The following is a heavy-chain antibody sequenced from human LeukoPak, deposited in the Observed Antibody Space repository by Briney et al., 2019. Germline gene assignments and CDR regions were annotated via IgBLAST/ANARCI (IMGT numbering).Heavy chain of an antibody. V-gene: IGHV3-66*01. CDR3: ARVRGYYGSGSYAFDI. CDR2: IYSGGST. CDR1: GFTVSSNY. Sequence: GGSLRLSCAASGFTVSSNYMSWVRQAPGKGLDWVSVIYSGGSTYYADSVKGRFIISRDNSKNTLYLQMNSLRAEDTALYYCARVRGYYGSGSYAFDIWGQGTMVTVSS. D-gene: IGHD3-10*01. J-gene: IGHJ3*02.